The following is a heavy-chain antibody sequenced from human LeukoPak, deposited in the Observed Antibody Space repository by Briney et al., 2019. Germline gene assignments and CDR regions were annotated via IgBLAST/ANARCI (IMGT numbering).Heavy chain of an antibody. CDR1: GFTFNLHR. CDR2: INQDGSEK. J-gene: IGHJ4*02. Sequence: GGSLRLSCVASGFTFNLHRMSWVRQAPGKGLEWVANINQDGSEKYYLDSVRGRFTISRDNAKNLLYLQMNSLRAEDTAVYYCARTDSGVIMLYTIRSAFWGQGTLVTVSS. CDR3: ARTDSGVIMLYTIRSAF. D-gene: IGHD2-8*01. V-gene: IGHV3-7*01.